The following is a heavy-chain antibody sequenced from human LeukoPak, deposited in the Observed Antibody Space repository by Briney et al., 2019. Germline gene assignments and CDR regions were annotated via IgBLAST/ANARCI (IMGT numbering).Heavy chain of an antibody. V-gene: IGHV5-51*01. CDR1: GYTFSSYW. CDR3: ARQNDFRLDY. CDR2: IYPGDSDT. D-gene: IGHD3-3*01. Sequence: GESLKISCKGSGYTFSSYWIGWVRQMPGKGLESMGIIYPGDSDTRYSTSLQGQVTIAVDTSIGTAYLQGSSLKASDTAIYYCARQNDFRLDYWGQGTLVTVSS. J-gene: IGHJ4*02.